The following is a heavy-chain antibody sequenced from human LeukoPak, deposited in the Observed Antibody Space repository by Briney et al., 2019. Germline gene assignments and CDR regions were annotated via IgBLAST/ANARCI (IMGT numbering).Heavy chain of an antibody. J-gene: IGHJ4*02. CDR2: IWYDGSDK. V-gene: IGHV3-33*06. D-gene: IGHD5-24*01. Sequence: PGRSLRLSCAASGFTFSSYGMHWVRQAPGKGLEWVAIIWYDGSDKYYADSVKGRFTISRDNSKNTMYLQMNSLRAEDTAIYYCAKDRSERWLQVGHYLDSWGQGTLVTV. CDR3: AKDRSERWLQVGHYLDS. CDR1: GFTFSSYG.